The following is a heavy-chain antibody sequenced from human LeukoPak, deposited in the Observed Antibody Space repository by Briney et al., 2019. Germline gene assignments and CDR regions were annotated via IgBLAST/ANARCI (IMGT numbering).Heavy chain of an antibody. V-gene: IGHV1-2*02. CDR2: INPNSGGT. CDR3: ARDLYYYDSSGYSYSR. J-gene: IGHJ4*02. Sequence: ASVKVSCKASGYTFTGYYMHWVRQAPGQGLEWMGWINPNSGGTNYARKFQGRVTMTRDTPISTAYMELSRLRSDDTAVYYCARDLYYYDSSGYSYSRWGQGTLVTVSS. D-gene: IGHD3-22*01. CDR1: GYTFTGYY.